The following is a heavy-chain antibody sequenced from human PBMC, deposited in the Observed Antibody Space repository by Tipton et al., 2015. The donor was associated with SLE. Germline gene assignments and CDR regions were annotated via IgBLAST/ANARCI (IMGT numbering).Heavy chain of an antibody. CDR1: GGSFSGYY. J-gene: IGHJ3*02. CDR2: IIHSGRT. Sequence: TLSLTCAVYGGSFSGYYWNWIRQPPGKGLEWIGEIIHSGRTNSNPSLKSRVTISVDTSKNQFSLKLRSVTAADTAVYYCAREGITGQPAAFDIWGQGTMVTVSS. D-gene: IGHD6-13*01. CDR3: AREGITGQPAAFDI. V-gene: IGHV4-34*12.